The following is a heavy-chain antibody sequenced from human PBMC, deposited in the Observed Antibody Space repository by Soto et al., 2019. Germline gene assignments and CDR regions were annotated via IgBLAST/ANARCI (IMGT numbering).Heavy chain of an antibody. D-gene: IGHD3-22*01. CDR2: IIPIFGTA. J-gene: IGHJ4*02. CDR3: ARDRYYYDSSSRYCFDY. CDR1: GGTFSSYA. Sequence: QVQLVQSGAEVKKPGSSVKVSCKASGGTFSSYAISWVRQAPGQGLEWMGGIIPIFGTANYAQKFQGRVTITADDSTRTAKMELSSLRSEDTAVYYCARDRYYYDSSSRYCFDYWGQGALVTVSS. V-gene: IGHV1-69*01.